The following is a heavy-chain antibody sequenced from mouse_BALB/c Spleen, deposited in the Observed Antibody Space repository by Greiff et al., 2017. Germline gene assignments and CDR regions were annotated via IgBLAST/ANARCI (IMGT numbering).Heavy chain of an antibody. Sequence: QLQESGPSLVKPSQTLSLTCSVTGDSITSGYWNWIRKFPGNKLEYMGYISYSGSTYYNPSLKSRISITRDTSKNQDYLQLNSVTTEDTATYYCAPYYGSSYGFADWGQGTLVTVSA. V-gene: IGHV3-8*02. CDR3: APYYGSSYGFAD. CDR1: GDSITSGY. CDR2: ISYSGST. J-gene: IGHJ3*01. D-gene: IGHD1-1*01.